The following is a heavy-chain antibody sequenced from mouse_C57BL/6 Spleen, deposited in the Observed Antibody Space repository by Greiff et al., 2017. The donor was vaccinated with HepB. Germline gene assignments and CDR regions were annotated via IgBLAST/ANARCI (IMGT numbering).Heavy chain of an antibody. CDR3: ARKDYGSSFWFAY. J-gene: IGHJ3*01. V-gene: IGHV2-2*01. CDR2: IWSGGST. Sequence: QVQLKQSGPGLVQPSQSLSITCTVSGFSLTSYGVHWVRQSPGKGLEWLGVIWSGGSTDYNAAFIARLSISKDNSKSKVFFKMNSLQADDTAIYYCARKDYGSSFWFAYWGQGALVTVSA. D-gene: IGHD1-1*01. CDR1: GFSLTSYG.